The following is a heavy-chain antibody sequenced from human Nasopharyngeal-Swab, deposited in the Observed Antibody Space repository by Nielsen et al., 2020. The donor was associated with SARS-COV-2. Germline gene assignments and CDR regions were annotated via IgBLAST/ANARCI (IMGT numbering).Heavy chain of an antibody. Sequence: SETLSLTCTVSGGSISSSSYYWGWIRQPPGKGLEWIGSIYYSGSTYYNPSLKSRVTISVDTSKNQFSLKLSSVTAADTAVYYCARRDGSWSGYYTDYWGQGTLVTVSS. CDR1: GGSISSSSYY. V-gene: IGHV4-39*01. CDR3: ARRDGSWSGYYTDY. D-gene: IGHD3-3*01. CDR2: IYYSGST. J-gene: IGHJ4*02.